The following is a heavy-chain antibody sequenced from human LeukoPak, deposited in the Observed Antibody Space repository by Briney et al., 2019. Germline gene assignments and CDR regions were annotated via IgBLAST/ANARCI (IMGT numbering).Heavy chain of an antibody. CDR2: MHPNRGGT. D-gene: IGHD3-3*01. Sequence: ASVKVSCKASGYTFTDYYMLWVRQAPGQGLEWMGWMHPNRGGTIYAQKFQGWVTMTTDTSISTAYVELSRLTSDDTAVYYCARKRGVGVDANAFDVWGQGTMVTVSS. V-gene: IGHV1-2*04. CDR3: ARKRGVGVDANAFDV. J-gene: IGHJ3*01. CDR1: GYTFTDYY.